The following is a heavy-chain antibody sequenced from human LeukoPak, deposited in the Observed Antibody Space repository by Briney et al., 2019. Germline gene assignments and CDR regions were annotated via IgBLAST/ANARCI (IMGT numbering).Heavy chain of an antibody. D-gene: IGHD3-22*01. V-gene: IGHV1-46*01. Sequence: ASVKVSCKASGYTFTSYYMHWVRQAPGQGLEWMGIINPSGGSTSYAQKFQGRVTMTRDTSTSTVYMELCSLRSEDTAVYYCARDGGRALLTMIGDYWGQGTLVTVSS. CDR2: INPSGGST. J-gene: IGHJ4*02. CDR3: ARDGGRALLTMIGDY. CDR1: GYTFTSYY.